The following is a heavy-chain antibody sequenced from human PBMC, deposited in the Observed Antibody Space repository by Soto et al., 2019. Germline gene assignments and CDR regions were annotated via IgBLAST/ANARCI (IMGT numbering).Heavy chain of an antibody. J-gene: IGHJ5*02. CDR1: GGSFSGYY. CDR2: INHSGST. Sequence: SETLSLTCAVYGGSFSGYYWSWIRQPPGKGLEWIGEINHSGSTNYNPSLKSRVTISVDTSKNQFSLKLSSVTAADTAVYYCARGSLEGQYQLLIMGNWFDPWGQGTLVTVSS. D-gene: IGHD2-2*01. V-gene: IGHV4-34*01. CDR3: ARGSLEGQYQLLIMGNWFDP.